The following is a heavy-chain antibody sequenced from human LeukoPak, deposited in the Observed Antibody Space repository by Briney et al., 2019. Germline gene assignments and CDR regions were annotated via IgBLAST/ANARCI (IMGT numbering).Heavy chain of an antibody. V-gene: IGHV4-61*01. CDR3: AKEYYDTLTSDGGWFDP. Sequence: SETLSLICTVSGGSVSSRYDYWNWIRQPPGKGLEWIGYIHYSGNTNYNPSLKSRVTMSVDTSKNQISLKLSSVTAADTAVYYCAKEYYDTLTSDGGWFDPWGQGTLVTVSS. CDR1: GGSVSSRYDY. CDR2: IHYSGNT. D-gene: IGHD3-9*01. J-gene: IGHJ5*02.